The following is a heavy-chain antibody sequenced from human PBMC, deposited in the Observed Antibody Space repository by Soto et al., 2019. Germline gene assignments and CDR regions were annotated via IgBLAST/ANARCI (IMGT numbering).Heavy chain of an antibody. CDR1: GGSISSSSYY. CDR2: IYYSGST. D-gene: IGHD5-12*01. CDR3: ARVGRYSGYDSEYYFDY. J-gene: IGHJ4*02. V-gene: IGHV4-39*01. Sequence: PSETLSLTCTVSGGSISSSSYYWGWIRQPPGKGLEWIGSIYYSGSTYYNPSLKSRVTISVDTSKNQFSLKLSSVTAADTAVYYCARVGRYSGYDSEYYFDYWGQGTLVTV.